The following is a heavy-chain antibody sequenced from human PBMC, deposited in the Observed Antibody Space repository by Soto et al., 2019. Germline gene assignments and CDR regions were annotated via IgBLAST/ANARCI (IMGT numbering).Heavy chain of an antibody. CDR3: ARDPPPPTAAASFDY. CDR2: IWYDGSNK. J-gene: IGHJ4*02. CDR1: GFTFSSYG. Sequence: QVQLVESGGGVVQPGRSLRLSCAASGFTFSSYGMHWVRQAPGKGLEWVAVIWYDGSNKYYADSVKGRFTISRDNSKNTLYLQMNSLRAEDTAVYYCARDPPPPTAAASFDYWGQGTLVTVSS. D-gene: IGHD2-2*01. V-gene: IGHV3-33*01.